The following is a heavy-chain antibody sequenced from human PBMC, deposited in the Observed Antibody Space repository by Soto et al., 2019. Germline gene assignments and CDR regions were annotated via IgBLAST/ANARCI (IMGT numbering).Heavy chain of an antibody. V-gene: IGHV3-23*01. CDR2: ISGSGGST. CDR3: AKASGGWGQLWLRYYFDY. Sequence: EVQLLESGGGLVQPGGSLRLSCAASGFTFSSYAMSWVRQAPGKGLKWVSAISGSGGSTYYADSVKGRFTISRDNSKNTLYLQMNSLRAEDTAVYYCAKASGGWGQLWLRYYFDYWGQGTLVTVSS. CDR1: GFTFSSYA. D-gene: IGHD5-18*01. J-gene: IGHJ4*02.